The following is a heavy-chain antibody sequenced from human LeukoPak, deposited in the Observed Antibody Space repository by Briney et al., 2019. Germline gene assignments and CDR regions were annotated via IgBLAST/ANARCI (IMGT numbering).Heavy chain of an antibody. V-gene: IGHV3-7*01. D-gene: IGHD2-15*01. J-gene: IGHJ6*02. CDR3: ASAIKLGGRYGMDV. Sequence: PGGSLRLSCAASGFTFSSYWMSWVRQAPGKGLEWVANIRQDGSDKYYVDSAKGRFTIPRDNAKNSLYLQMNSLRAEDTAVYYCASAIKLGGRYGMDVWGQGTTVTVSS. CDR2: IRQDGSDK. CDR1: GFTFSSYW.